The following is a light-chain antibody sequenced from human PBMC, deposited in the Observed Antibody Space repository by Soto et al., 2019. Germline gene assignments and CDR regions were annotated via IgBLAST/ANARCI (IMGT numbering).Light chain of an antibody. CDR1: SSDVGGYNS. CDR3: SSYTSSSTHVV. CDR2: EVS. V-gene: IGLV2-14*01. J-gene: IGLJ2*01. Sequence: QSALTQPASVSGSPGQSITISCTGTSSDVGGYNSVSWYQQHPGKAPKLMIYEVSNRPSGVSNRFSGSKSGNTASLTISGRQAEDEADYYCSSYTSSSTHVVFGGGTKVTVL.